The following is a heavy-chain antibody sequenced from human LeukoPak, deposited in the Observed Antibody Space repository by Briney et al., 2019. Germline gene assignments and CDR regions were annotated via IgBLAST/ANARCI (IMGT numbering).Heavy chain of an antibody. CDR2: INHSGST. J-gene: IGHJ5*02. Sequence: SETLSLTCAVYGGSFSGYYWSWIRQPPGKGLEWIGEINHSGSTNYNPSLKSRVTISVDTSKNQFSLKLSSVTAADTAVYYCARGHYDFWSGYYYRWFDPWGQGTLVTVSS. D-gene: IGHD3-3*01. V-gene: IGHV4-34*01. CDR1: GGSFSGYY. CDR3: ARGHYDFWSGYYYRWFDP.